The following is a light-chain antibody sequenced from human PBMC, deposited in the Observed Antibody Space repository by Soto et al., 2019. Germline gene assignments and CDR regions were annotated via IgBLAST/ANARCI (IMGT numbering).Light chain of an antibody. V-gene: IGKV3D-20*02. J-gene: IGKJ3*01. CDR3: QQRSNWPLT. CDR2: DAS. CDR1: QSISNSY. Sequence: EIVLTQSPGTLSLSPWERATLSCRASQSISNSYLAWFQQKPGQSPRLLIYDASNRATDVPARFSGSGSGTDFTLSISSLEPEDFAVYFCQQRSNWPLTFGPGTKVDIK.